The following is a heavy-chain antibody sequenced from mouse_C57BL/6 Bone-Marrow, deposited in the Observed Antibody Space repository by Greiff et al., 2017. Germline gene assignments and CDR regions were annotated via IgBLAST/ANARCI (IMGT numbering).Heavy chain of an antibody. CDR2: IDPSDSYT. CDR3: ARESHYYRKPYARDY. V-gene: IGHV1-69*01. Sequence: QVQLQQPGAELVMPGASVKLSCKASGYTFTSSWMHWVKQRPGQGLGWIGEIDPSDSYTNYNLKFKGKATLTVAKSSSPACMQLRSLTSQDSAVYSCARESHYYRKPYARDYRGQGTSVTVSS. D-gene: IGHD2-14*01. CDR1: GYTFTSSW. J-gene: IGHJ4*01.